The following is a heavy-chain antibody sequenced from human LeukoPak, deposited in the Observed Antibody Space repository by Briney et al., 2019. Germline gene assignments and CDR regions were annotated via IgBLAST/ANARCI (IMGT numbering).Heavy chain of an antibody. Sequence: GGSLRLSCAASGFTFSTHAMHWVRQAPGKGLEWVAIIWFDGSNKYHADSVQGRFTISRDNSQNTLFLQMNNVRAEDTALYYCARGLGYSYGYGIDYWGQGTLVAVSS. CDR2: IWFDGSNK. CDR3: ARGLGYSYGYGIDY. J-gene: IGHJ4*02. D-gene: IGHD5-18*01. V-gene: IGHV3-33*08. CDR1: GFTFSTHA.